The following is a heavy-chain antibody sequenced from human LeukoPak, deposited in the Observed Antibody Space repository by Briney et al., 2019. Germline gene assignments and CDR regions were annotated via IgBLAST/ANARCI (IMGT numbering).Heavy chain of an antibody. D-gene: IGHD7-27*01. V-gene: IGHV3-7*01. CDR1: GFSLSGYW. CDR3: SADPGDY. CDR2: INRDGSQK. J-gene: IGHJ4*02. Sequence: GGSLRLSCAASGFSLSGYWMTWVRQAPGKGLEWVANINRDGSQKNHVDSVQGRFTISRDNAKNSLYLQMNSLGVDDTAVYFCSADPGDYWGQGTLVSVSS.